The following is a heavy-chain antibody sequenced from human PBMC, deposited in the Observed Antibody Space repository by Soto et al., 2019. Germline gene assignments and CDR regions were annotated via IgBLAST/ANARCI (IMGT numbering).Heavy chain of an antibody. Sequence: QVELQESGPGLVKPSETLSLTCSVSGASITSYYWSWIRQSAGEGLQWIGRVYARGATNYNPSLQSRVTISGDTSKNQFSLKLTSVTAADTAVYYCARSSGDDFFYYGMDVWGHGTTVTVSS. CDR2: VYARGAT. J-gene: IGHJ6*02. CDR3: ARSSGDDFFYYGMDV. CDR1: GASITSYY. V-gene: IGHV4-4*07. D-gene: IGHD4-17*01.